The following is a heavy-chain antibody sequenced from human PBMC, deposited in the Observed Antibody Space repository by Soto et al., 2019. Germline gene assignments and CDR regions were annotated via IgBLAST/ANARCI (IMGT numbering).Heavy chain of an antibody. CDR2: IYSGGST. CDR1: GFTVSSNY. J-gene: IGHJ1*01. CDR3: ARDMVRGLYPEYFQH. Sequence: EVQLVESGGGLVQPGGSLRLSCAASGFTVSSNYMSWVRQAPGKGLEWVSVIYSGGSTYYADSVKGRFTISRDNSKNTLYLQMNSLRAEDTAVYYCARDMVRGLYPEYFQHWGQGTLDTVSS. V-gene: IGHV3-66*01. D-gene: IGHD3-10*01.